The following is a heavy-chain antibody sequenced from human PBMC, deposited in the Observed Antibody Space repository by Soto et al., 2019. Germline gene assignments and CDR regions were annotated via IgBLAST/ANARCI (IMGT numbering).Heavy chain of an antibody. CDR3: ARDLGYCSGGSCYYYYGMDV. J-gene: IGHJ6*02. Sequence: ESLKISCKGSGYSFTSYWIGWVRQMPGKGLEWMGIIYPGDSDTRYSPSFQGQVTISADKSISTAYLQWSSLKASDTAMYYCARDLGYCSGGSCYYYYGMDVWGQGTTVTVS. D-gene: IGHD2-15*01. V-gene: IGHV5-51*01. CDR2: IYPGDSDT. CDR1: GYSFTSYW.